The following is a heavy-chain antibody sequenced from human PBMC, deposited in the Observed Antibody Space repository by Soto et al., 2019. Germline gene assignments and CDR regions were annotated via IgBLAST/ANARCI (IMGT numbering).Heavy chain of an antibody. J-gene: IGHJ4*02. Sequence: KVSCKASGGTFSRSAIRWVRQAPGRGLEWMGGIIPIFGTANYAQKFQGRVTISADESTSTAYRELSSVRSEGTAVYYCARSFEVYYEVRDHWGQGTLVTVSS. CDR3: ARSFEVYYEVRDH. CDR2: IIPIFGTA. CDR1: GGTFSRSA. D-gene: IGHD1-26*01. V-gene: IGHV1-69*01.